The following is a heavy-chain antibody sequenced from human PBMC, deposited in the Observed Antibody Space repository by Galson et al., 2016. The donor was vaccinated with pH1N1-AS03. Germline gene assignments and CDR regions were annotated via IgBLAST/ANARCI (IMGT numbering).Heavy chain of an antibody. D-gene: IGHD3-9*01. J-gene: IGHJ4*02. V-gene: IGHV4-38-2*01. Sequence: SETLSLTCAVSGYSISSAYSISSAYYWGWIRPTPGKGLEWIGTIFHSGSPFYNPSLKNRVTISVDTSKNQFSLTLFSVTAADTAVYYCARLKINDILSGYLYDSWGQGTLVTVSS. CDR3: ARLKINDILSGYLYDS. CDR2: IFHSGSP. CDR1: GYSISSAYSISSAYY.